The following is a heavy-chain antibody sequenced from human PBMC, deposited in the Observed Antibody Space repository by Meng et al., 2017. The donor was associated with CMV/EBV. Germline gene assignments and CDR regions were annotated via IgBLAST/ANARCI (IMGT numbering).Heavy chain of an antibody. CDR1: GFTLSYYG. CDR3: AKGPNAHSGFYTTFFDS. V-gene: IGHV3-23*01. Sequence: GFTLSYYGLTWVRQAPGKGLEWVSGISAPGTTYYPDSVKGRVTISRDNSKNTVDLQRDSLRAEDTAVYYCAKGPNAHSGFYTTFFDSWGQGTLVTVSS. J-gene: IGHJ4*02. D-gene: IGHD3-3*01. CDR2: ISAPGTT.